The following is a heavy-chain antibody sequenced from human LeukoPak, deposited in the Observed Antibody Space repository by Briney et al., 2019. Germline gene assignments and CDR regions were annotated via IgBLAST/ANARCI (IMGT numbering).Heavy chain of an antibody. CDR3: AKDRGYYDSSGYLRGFFDY. D-gene: IGHD3-22*01. V-gene: IGHV3-23*01. J-gene: IGHJ4*02. CDR2: ISGSGGST. CDR1: GFTFSDYY. Sequence: GGSLRLSCAASGFTFSDYYMSWIRQAPGKGLEWVSAISGSGGSTYYADSVKGRFTISRDNSKNTLYLQMNSLRAEDTAVYYCAKDRGYYDSSGYLRGFFDYWGQGTLVTVSS.